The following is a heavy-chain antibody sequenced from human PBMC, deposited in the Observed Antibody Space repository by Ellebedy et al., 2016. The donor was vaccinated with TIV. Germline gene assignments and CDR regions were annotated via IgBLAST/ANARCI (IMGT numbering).Heavy chain of an antibody. CDR3: ARRGSYGDYAVQVNNWFDR. Sequence: GESLKISCAASGFTFSSYWMSWVRQAPGKGLEWVANIYQDGSDKYYVDSVKGRFTISRDNAKNSLYLQLNSLRVEDTAVYYCARRGSYGDYAVQVNNWFDRWGQGTLVTV. CDR2: IYQDGSDK. J-gene: IGHJ5*02. V-gene: IGHV3-7*01. D-gene: IGHD4-17*01. CDR1: GFTFSSYW.